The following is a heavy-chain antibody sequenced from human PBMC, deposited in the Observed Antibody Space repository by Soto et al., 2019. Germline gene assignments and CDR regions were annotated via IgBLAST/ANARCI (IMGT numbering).Heavy chain of an antibody. D-gene: IGHD3-22*01. J-gene: IGHJ4*02. Sequence: GGSLRLSCAASGFTFSDSAMHWVRQASGKGLEWVGRIRSRTNGYATAYAASVKGRFTISRDDSRNTAYLQMNSLKTEDTAVYYRTSYYYDDSGSDGDFDYWGQGT. V-gene: IGHV3-73*01. CDR1: GFTFSDSA. CDR2: IRSRTNGYAT. CDR3: TSYYYDDSGSDGDFDY.